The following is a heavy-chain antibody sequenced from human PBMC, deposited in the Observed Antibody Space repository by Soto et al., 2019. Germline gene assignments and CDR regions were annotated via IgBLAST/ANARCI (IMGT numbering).Heavy chain of an antibody. Sequence: PGGSLRLSCAASGFTFSTYVMHWFRQAPGKGLEWVAVISFDESKKYYADSVKGRFTISRDNSKNTLYLQMNSLKPEDTAVYYCARDQXERGSYHYDSSAYPPDSWGQGTLVTVSS. J-gene: IGHJ4*02. D-gene: IGHD3-22*01. CDR3: ARDQXERGSYHYDSSAYPPDS. CDR1: GFTFSTYV. V-gene: IGHV3-30*03. CDR2: ISFDESKK.